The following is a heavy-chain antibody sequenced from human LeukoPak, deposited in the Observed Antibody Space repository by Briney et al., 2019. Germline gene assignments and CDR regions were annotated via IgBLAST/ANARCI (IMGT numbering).Heavy chain of an antibody. CDR2: ISAYTGNT. Sequence: ASVKVSCKASGYTFTTYGISWVRQAPGQGLEWMGWISAYTGNTNYAQNLQGRVTMTTDTSTSTAYMELRSLRSDDTAVYYCARDRSSMPRAYSSGWYRPFDYWGQGTLVTVSS. J-gene: IGHJ4*02. CDR1: GYTFTTYG. D-gene: IGHD6-19*01. V-gene: IGHV1-18*01. CDR3: ARDRSSMPRAYSSGWYRPFDY.